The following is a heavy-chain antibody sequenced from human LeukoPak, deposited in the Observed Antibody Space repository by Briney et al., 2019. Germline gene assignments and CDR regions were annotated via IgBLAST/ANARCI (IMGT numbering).Heavy chain of an antibody. CDR3: ARGAYDYVWGSYRYDY. J-gene: IGHJ4*02. CDR2: IKQDGSEK. V-gene: IGHV3-7*01. CDR1: GFTFSSYW. Sequence: PGGSLRLSCAASGFTFSSYWMSWVRQAPGKGLEWVANIKQDGSEKYYVDSVKGRFAISRDNAKNSLYLQMNSLRAEDTAVYYCARGAYDYVWGSYRYDYWGQGTLVTVSS. D-gene: IGHD3-16*02.